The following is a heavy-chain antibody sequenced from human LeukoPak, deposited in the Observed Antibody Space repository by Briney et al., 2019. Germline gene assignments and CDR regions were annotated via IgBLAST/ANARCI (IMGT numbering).Heavy chain of an antibody. J-gene: IGHJ3*02. Sequence: PGGSLRLSCAASGFTFSSYAMHWVRQAPGKGLEWVAVISYDGSNKYYADSVKGRFTISRDNSKNTLYLQMNSLRAEDTAVYYCASNCSSTSWSDAFDIWGQGTMVTVSS. CDR3: ASNCSSTSWSDAFDI. CDR1: GFTFSSYA. V-gene: IGHV3-30-3*01. D-gene: IGHD2-2*01. CDR2: ISYDGSNK.